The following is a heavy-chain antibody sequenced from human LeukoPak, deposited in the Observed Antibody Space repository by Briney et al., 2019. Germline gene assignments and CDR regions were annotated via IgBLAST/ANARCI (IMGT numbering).Heavy chain of an antibody. CDR1: GYTFTSYY. Sequence: ASVKVSCKASGYTFTSYYMHWVRQAPGQGLEWMGIINPSGGSTSYAQKFQGRVTMTRDTSTSTVYMELSSLRSEDTAVYYCARGGRLRLGELSTLDYWGQGTLVTVSS. CDR2: INPSGGST. V-gene: IGHV1-46*01. CDR3: ARGGRLRLGELSTLDY. J-gene: IGHJ4*02. D-gene: IGHD3-16*02.